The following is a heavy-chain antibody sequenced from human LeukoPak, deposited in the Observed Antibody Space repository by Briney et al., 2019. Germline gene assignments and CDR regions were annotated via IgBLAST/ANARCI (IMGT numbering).Heavy chain of an antibody. Sequence: SVTLSFTCTGSGGSISSYYWSWIRQPPGKGLEGIGNIYYSGSTYYNHSLNSRVNIPEDASQHQFSLQRSAVPAADTAVYHCARDPLVAGWGFDYWAQGTLVSVSS. CDR2: IYYSGST. V-gene: IGHV4-59*12. D-gene: IGHD3-16*01. CDR1: GGSISSYY. CDR3: ARDPLVAGWGFDY. J-gene: IGHJ4*02.